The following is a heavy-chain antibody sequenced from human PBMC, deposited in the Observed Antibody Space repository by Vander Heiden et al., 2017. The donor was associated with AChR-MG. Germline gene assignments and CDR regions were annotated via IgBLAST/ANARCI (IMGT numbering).Heavy chain of an antibody. CDR2: MNPNSGNT. Sequence: QVQLVQSGAEVKKPGASVKVSCKASGYTFTSYDINWVRQATGQGLEWMGWMNPNSGNTGYAQKFQGRVTMTRNTSISTAYMELSSLRSEDTAVYYCARGRGPSGNYDFWSGYYQEENNWFDPWGQGTLVTVSS. CDR1: GYTFTSYD. D-gene: IGHD3-3*01. CDR3: ARGRGPSGNYDFWSGYYQEENNWFDP. V-gene: IGHV1-8*01. J-gene: IGHJ5*02.